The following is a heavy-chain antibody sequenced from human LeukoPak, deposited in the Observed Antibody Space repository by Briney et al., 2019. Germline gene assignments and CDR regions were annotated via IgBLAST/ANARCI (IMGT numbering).Heavy chain of an antibody. CDR3: ARDFDTSGYYFHY. D-gene: IGHD3-22*01. J-gene: IGHJ4*02. CDR1: GGSFSDYY. Sequence: SETLSLTCAVYGGSFSDYYWSWIRQPPGKGLEWIGEINHSGTTVYSPSLKSRLTISLDTSKNQFSLKLTSVTAADTAVYYRARDFDTSGYYFHYWGQGTLVTVSS. V-gene: IGHV4-34*01. CDR2: INHSGTT.